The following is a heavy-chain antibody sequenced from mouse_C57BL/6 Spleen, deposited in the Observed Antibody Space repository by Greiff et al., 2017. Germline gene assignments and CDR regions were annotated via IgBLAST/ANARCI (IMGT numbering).Heavy chain of an antibody. CDR2: INPNNGGT. V-gene: IGHV1-22*01. D-gene: IGHD5-5*01. CDR1: GYTFTDYN. Sequence: EVQLQQSGPALVKPGASVKMSCKASGYTFTDYNMHWVKPSHGKSLEWIGYINPNNGGTSYNQKFKGNATLPRNKSSSTAYMELLSLTSDDSAVYYCARNYLYAMDYWGQGTSVTVSS. J-gene: IGHJ4*01. CDR3: ARNYLYAMDY.